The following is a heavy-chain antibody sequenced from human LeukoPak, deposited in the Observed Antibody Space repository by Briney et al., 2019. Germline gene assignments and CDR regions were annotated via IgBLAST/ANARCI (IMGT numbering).Heavy chain of an antibody. V-gene: IGHV3-9*01. J-gene: IGHJ3*02. CDR3: ARDLSGEYEGAFDI. CDR2: ISWNSGSI. Sequence: GRSLRLSCAASGFTFDDYAMHWVRQAPGKGLEWVSGISWNSGSIGYADSVKGRFTISRDNAKNSLYLQMNSLRAEDTAVYYCARDLSGEYEGAFDIWGQGTMVTVSS. CDR1: GFTFDDYA. D-gene: IGHD3-3*01.